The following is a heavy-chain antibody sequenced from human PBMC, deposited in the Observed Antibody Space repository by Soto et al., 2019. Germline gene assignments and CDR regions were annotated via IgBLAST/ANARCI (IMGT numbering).Heavy chain of an antibody. CDR1: GFTFRNYE. V-gene: IGHV3-48*03. CDR2: VTSSGGAT. CDR3: SFSEYLEX. Sequence: GSLRLSFAASGFTFRNYEMNWVRQAPGKGLEWVSSVTSSGGATYADSVKGLFTISRNNAKDSLYLKMNSLRTEDTAVYYCSFSEYLEXWGQGTLVPVSX. J-gene: IGHJ1*01.